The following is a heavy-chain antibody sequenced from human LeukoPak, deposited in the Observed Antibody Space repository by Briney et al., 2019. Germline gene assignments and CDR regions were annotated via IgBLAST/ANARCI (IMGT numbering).Heavy chain of an antibody. Sequence: PSETLSLTCTVSGGSISSGGYYWSWIRQPPGKGLEWIGYIYHSGSTYYNPPLKSRVTISVDRSKNQFSLKLSSVTAADTAVYYCARDIVVVPAAIGGGWFDPWGQGTLVTVSS. J-gene: IGHJ5*02. CDR2: IYHSGST. V-gene: IGHV4-30-2*01. D-gene: IGHD2-2*01. CDR1: GGSISSGGYY. CDR3: ARDIVVVPAAIGGGWFDP.